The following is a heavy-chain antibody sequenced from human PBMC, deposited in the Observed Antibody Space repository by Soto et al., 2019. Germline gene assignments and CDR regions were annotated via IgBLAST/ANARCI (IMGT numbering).Heavy chain of an antibody. D-gene: IGHD3-9*01. CDR1: GGSISSYY. J-gene: IGHJ6*03. Sequence: PSETLSLTCTVSGGSISSYYWSWIRQPPGKGLEWIGYIYYSGSTNYNPSLKSRVTISVDTSKNQFSLKLSSVTAADTAVYYCARGLRYFDWRDYYYYMDVWGKGTTVTVSS. V-gene: IGHV4-59*01. CDR2: IYYSGST. CDR3: ARGLRYFDWRDYYYYMDV.